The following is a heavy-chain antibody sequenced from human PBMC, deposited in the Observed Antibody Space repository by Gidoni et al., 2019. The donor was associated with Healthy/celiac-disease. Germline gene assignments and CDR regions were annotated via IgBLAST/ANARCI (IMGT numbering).Heavy chain of an antibody. CDR2: IYYSGST. CDR3: ARHSAGMDV. Sequence: QVQLQKSAPGLLKPSETLSLPCPVPGGSISSYYWSWIRQHPGKELEWIGSIYYSGSTNYNPSLKRRVTISVDTSKNQVSLELSSVTAADRDVYYGARHSAGMDVWGQGTTVTVSS. V-gene: IGHV4-59*08. J-gene: IGHJ6*02. D-gene: IGHD6-19*01. CDR1: GGSISSYY.